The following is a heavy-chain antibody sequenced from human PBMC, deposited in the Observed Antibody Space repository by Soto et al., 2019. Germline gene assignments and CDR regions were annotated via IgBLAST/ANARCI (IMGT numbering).Heavy chain of an antibody. CDR2: XPYSAPT. CDR1: GGSINGYY. CDR3: ARATFGSSRELDP. J-gene: IGHJ5*02. V-gene: IGHV4-59*08. Sequence: XXTLSLTCSVSGGSINGYYWVGIRQPPGEGLEWIGYXPYSAPTQYEPSLQSRXXISLDTSXXKLSLKLSSVTAADTAVYYCARATFGSSRELDPWGQGTLVTVSS. D-gene: IGHD3-16*01.